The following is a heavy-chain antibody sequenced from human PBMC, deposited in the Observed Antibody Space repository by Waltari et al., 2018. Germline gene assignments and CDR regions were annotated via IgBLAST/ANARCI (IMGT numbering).Heavy chain of an antibody. Sequence: QVQLQQWGAGLLKPSETLSLTCAVYGGYFSAYYWSWIRQPPGKGLEWIGEINHSGSTNYNPSLKSRVTISVDTSKNQFSLKLSSVTAADTAVYYCARLSRGFFDYWGQGTLVTVSS. CDR3: ARLSRGFFDY. CDR2: INHSGST. D-gene: IGHD1-26*01. J-gene: IGHJ4*02. V-gene: IGHV4-34*01. CDR1: GGYFSAYY.